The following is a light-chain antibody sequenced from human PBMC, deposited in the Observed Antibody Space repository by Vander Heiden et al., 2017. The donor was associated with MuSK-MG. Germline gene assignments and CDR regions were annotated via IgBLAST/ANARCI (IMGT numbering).Light chain of an antibody. J-gene: IGKJ4*01. Sequence: DIVLTQSPASLSLSPGERDTLSCRASQRVSSHLASFQQDPGQAPRLLFHHASSCSGTVFTIIISSLAADDFTVYYCQERSDSPLTFGGGTKVEI. CDR3: QERSDSPLT. CDR2: HAS. CDR1: QRVSSH. V-gene: IGKV3-11*01.